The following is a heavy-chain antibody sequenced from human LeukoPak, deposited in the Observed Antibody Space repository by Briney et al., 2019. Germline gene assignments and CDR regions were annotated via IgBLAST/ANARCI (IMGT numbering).Heavy chain of an antibody. CDR1: GFTFSSYA. V-gene: IGHV3-23*01. Sequence: PGGSLRLSCAASGFTFSSYAMSWVRQAPGKGLEWVSAISGSGGSTYYADSVKGRFTISRDNSKNTLYLQMNSLRAEDTAVYYCAIPGTPIVVVVAAPFDYWGQGTLVTVSS. D-gene: IGHD2-15*01. J-gene: IGHJ4*02. CDR2: ISGSGGST. CDR3: AIPGTPIVVVVAAPFDY.